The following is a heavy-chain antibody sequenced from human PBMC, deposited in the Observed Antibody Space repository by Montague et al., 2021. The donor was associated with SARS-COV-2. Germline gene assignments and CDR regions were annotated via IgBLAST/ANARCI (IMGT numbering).Heavy chain of an antibody. CDR3: ARIPVGSKYYFDF. V-gene: IGHV6-1*01. Sequence: RAISGDSVSSNIATWNWTRQSPSRGLEWLGRTYYRSKWYNDYAESVKSRITIDPDTSKHQFSLHLNSVTPEDTAVYYCARIPVGSKYYFDFWGQGTLVTVSS. CDR2: TYYRSKWYN. D-gene: IGHD2-2*01. CDR1: GDSVSSNIAT. J-gene: IGHJ4*02.